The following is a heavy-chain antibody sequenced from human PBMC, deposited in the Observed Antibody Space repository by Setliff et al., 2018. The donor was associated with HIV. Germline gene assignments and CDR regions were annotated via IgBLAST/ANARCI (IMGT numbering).Heavy chain of an antibody. CDR1: GGSISSGGYY. CDR2: ILYSGRT. CDR3: ARSAWNYPFDF. J-gene: IGHJ4*02. D-gene: IGHD1-7*01. V-gene: IGHV4-31*03. Sequence: SETLSLTCTVSGGSISSGGYYWSWNLQHTGQGLVWNVYILYSGRTYYHPSIKSRVTFSVDTSKTQFSQKLSSVSAAATAVYYCARSAWNYPFDFWGQGTLVTVSS.